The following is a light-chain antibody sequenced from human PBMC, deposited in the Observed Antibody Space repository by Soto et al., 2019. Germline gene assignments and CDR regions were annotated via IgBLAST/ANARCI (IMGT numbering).Light chain of an antibody. CDR3: YSYAGSYTFYV. CDR1: SSDVGGYNL. CDR2: DVS. Sequence: QSVLTQSRSVSGSPGQSATISCTGTSSDVGGYNLVSWYQQHPGKAPKLMIYDVSKRPSGVPDRFSGSKSGNTASLTISGLQAEDEADYYCYSYAGSYTFYVFGTGTKVTVL. V-gene: IGLV2-11*01. J-gene: IGLJ1*01.